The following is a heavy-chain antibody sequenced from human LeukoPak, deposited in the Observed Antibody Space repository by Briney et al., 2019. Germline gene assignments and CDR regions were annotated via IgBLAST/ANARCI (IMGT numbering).Heavy chain of an antibody. V-gene: IGHV4-34*01. D-gene: IGHD2-21*02. J-gene: IGHJ3*02. CDR1: GGSFSGYY. Sequence: PSETLSLTCAVYGGSFSGYYWSWMRQPPGKGLEWIGEINHSGSANYNPSLKSRVTISVDTSKNQFSQKLSSVTAADTAVYYPVVTASNAFDIWGQGTMATVSS. CDR3: VVTASNAFDI. CDR2: INHSGSA.